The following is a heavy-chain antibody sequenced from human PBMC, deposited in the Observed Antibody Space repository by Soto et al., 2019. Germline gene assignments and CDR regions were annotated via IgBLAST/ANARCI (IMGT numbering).Heavy chain of an antibody. CDR3: ARIPGNYYGRHDAFDI. V-gene: IGHV1-46*01. CDR2: INPSGGST. D-gene: IGHD3-10*01. J-gene: IGHJ3*02. Sequence: ASVKVSCKASGYTFTSYYMHWVRHAPGQGLEWMGIINPSGGSTSYAQKFQGRVTMTRDTSTSTVYMELSSLRSEDTAVYYCARIPGNYYGRHDAFDIWGQGTMVTVSS. CDR1: GYTFTSYY.